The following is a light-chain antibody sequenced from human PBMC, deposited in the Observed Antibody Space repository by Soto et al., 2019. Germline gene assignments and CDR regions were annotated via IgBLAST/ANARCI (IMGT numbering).Light chain of an antibody. V-gene: IGLV1-51*02. J-gene: IGLJ2*01. Sequence: QSVLTQPPSVSAAPGQKVTISCSGSSSNIGNNYVSWYQQLPGTAPKLLIYENNKRPSGIPDRFSGSKSGTSATLGITGLQSGEEADYYCGTWDSSLRAGGVFGGGTKVTVL. CDR1: SSNIGNNY. CDR3: GTWDSSLRAGGV. CDR2: ENN.